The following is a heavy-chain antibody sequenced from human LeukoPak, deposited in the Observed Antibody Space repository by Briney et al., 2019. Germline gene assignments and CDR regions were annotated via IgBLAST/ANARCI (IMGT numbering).Heavy chain of an antibody. CDR3: AKDLLLSGYCSSTSCSHLGY. CDR1: GFTFSSYG. J-gene: IGHJ4*02. D-gene: IGHD2-2*01. V-gene: IGHV3-33*06. Sequence: GGSLRLSCAASGFTFSSYGMHWVRQAPGKGLEWVAVIWYDGSNKYYADSVKGRFTISRDNSKNTLYLQMNSLRAEDTAVYYCAKDLLLSGYCSSTSCSHLGYWGQGTLVTVSS. CDR2: IWYDGSNK.